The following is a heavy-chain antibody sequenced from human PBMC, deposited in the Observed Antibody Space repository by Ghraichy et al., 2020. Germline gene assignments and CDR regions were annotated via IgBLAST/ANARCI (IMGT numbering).Heavy chain of an antibody. J-gene: IGHJ5*02. CDR1: GGSISSGGYY. V-gene: IGHV4-31*03. CDR2: IYYSGST. Sequence: SETLSLTCTVSGGSISSGGYYWSWIRQHPGKGLEWIGYIYYSGSTYYNPSLKSRVTISVDTSKNQFSLKLSSVTAADTAVYYCARVGITFGGVTDWFDPWGQGTLVTVSS. D-gene: IGHD3-16*01. CDR3: ARVGITFGGVTDWFDP.